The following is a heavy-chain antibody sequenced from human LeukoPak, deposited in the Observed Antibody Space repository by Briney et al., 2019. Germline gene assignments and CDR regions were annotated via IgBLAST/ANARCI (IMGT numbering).Heavy chain of an antibody. D-gene: IGHD6-6*01. V-gene: IGHV4-61*02. CDR1: GASISSGNYY. J-gene: IGHJ3*02. CDR2: IYTSGST. Sequence: SETLSLTCIVSGASISSGNYYWSWIRQPAGKGLEWIGRIYTSGSTNYNPSLKSRVTISVDTSKNQFSLKLSSVTAADTAVYYCAGVGSSSPEGAFDIWGQGTMVTVSS. CDR3: AGVGSSSPEGAFDI.